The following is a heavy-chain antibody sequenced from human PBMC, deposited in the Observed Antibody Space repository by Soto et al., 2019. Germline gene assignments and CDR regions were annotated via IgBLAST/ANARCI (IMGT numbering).Heavy chain of an antibody. D-gene: IGHD3-22*01. V-gene: IGHV4-4*02. Sequence: QVQLQESGPGLVKPSGTLSLTCAVSGGSISSSNWWSWVRQPPGKGLEWIGEIYHSGITNYNPSLKSRVTISVDKSKNQFSLKLSSVTAADTAVYYCARSPDSSGYYPRRYYYGMDVWGQGTTVTVSS. CDR2: IYHSGIT. CDR1: GGSISSSNW. CDR3: ARSPDSSGYYPRRYYYGMDV. J-gene: IGHJ6*02.